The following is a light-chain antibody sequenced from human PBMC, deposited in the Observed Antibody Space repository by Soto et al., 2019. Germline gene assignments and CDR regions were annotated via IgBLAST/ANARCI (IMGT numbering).Light chain of an antibody. Sequence: QSVLTQPPSASGSPGQSVTISCTGGSSDIGGYNYVSWYQQRPGKVPRLIIYEVTKRPSGVPDRFSGSKSGTSASLAISGLQSEDEADYYCAAWDDSLNGRMFGGGTKLTVL. V-gene: IGLV2-8*01. CDR3: AAWDDSLNGRM. CDR1: SSDIGGYNY. J-gene: IGLJ3*02. CDR2: EVT.